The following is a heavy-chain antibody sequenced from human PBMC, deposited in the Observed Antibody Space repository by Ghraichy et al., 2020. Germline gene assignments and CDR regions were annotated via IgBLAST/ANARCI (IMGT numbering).Heavy chain of an antibody. J-gene: IGHJ6*02. CDR1: GGSFSAYY. CDR3: PRGPTSINYYYGLDV. Sequence: SETLSLTCAVYGGSFSAYYWSWLRQPPGRGLEWIGEINHSGSTNYNPSLQSRVAISVDTSKNQFSVKLSSVTAGDTAGYYCPRGPTSINYYYGLDVWGHGSTVTVSS. V-gene: IGHV4-34*01. CDR2: INHSGST.